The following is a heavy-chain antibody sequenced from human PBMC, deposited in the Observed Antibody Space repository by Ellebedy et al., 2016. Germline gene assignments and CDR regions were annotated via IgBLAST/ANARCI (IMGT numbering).Heavy chain of an antibody. J-gene: IGHJ4*02. D-gene: IGHD3-10*01. CDR3: ARDGMYYGSGSSMRGFDY. V-gene: IGHV1-18*01. CDR1: GYTFNSYG. CDR2: INAYNGNT. Sequence: ASVKVSCKASGYTFNSYGISWVRQAPGQGLEWMGWINAYNGNTNYAQKVQGRVTMTTDTSTSTAYMELRSLRSDDTAVYYCARDGMYYGSGSSMRGFDYWGQGTLVTVSS.